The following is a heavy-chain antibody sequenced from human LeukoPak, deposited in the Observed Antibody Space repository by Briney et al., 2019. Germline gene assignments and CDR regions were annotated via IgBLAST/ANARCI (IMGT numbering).Heavy chain of an antibody. V-gene: IGHV1-46*03. CDR1: GYTFTTYY. J-gene: IGHJ3*02. D-gene: IGHD6-13*01. CDR2: INPSGGGT. CDR3: SRARWYGGAFDI. Sequence: ASVKLSCKASGYTFTTYYMHWVRQAPGQGLEWMGVINPSGGGTTYAKKFQGRVTMTSDTSTNTVYMQLSSLRSEDTAIYYCSRARWYGGAFDIWGQGTMVTVSS.